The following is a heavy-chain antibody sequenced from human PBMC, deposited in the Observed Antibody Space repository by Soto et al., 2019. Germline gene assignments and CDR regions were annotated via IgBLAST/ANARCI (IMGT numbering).Heavy chain of an antibody. Sequence: PSETLSLTCTVSGGSISSHYWSWIRQPPGKGLEWIGYIYYSGSTNYNPSLKSRVTISVDTSKNQFSLKLSSVTAADTAVYYCARVFAISPSYYYGMDVWGQGTTVTVSS. J-gene: IGHJ6*02. CDR2: IYYSGST. CDR1: GGSISSHY. D-gene: IGHD3-3*02. CDR3: ARVFAISPSYYYGMDV. V-gene: IGHV4-59*11.